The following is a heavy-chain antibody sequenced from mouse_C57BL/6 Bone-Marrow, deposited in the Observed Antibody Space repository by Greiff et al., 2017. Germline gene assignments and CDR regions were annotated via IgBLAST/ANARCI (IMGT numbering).Heavy chain of an antibody. V-gene: IGHV5-9-1*02. CDR2: ISSGGDYI. J-gene: IGHJ4*01. Sequence: EVQLVESGEGLVKPGGSLKLSCAASGFTFSSYAMSWVRQTPEKRLEWVAYISSGGDYIYYADTVKGGFTISRDNARNTLYLQISSLKSEDTAMYYCTRITTVVYYYAMDYWGQGTSVTVSS. CDR3: TRITTVVYYYAMDY. D-gene: IGHD1-1*01. CDR1: GFTFSSYA.